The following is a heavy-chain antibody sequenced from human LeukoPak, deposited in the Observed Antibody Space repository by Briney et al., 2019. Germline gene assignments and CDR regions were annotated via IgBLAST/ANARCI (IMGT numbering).Heavy chain of an antibody. CDR1: GFTFSSYA. J-gene: IGHJ4*02. V-gene: IGHV3-30-3*01. D-gene: IGHD3-22*01. CDR2: ISYDGSNK. Sequence: GGSLRLSCAASGFTFSSYAMHWGRQAPGKGLEWVAVISYDGSNKYYADSVKGRFTISRDNSKNTLYLQMNSLRAEDTAVYYCAREPLRVYYYDSSGYLDYWGQGTLVTVSS. CDR3: AREPLRVYYYDSSGYLDY.